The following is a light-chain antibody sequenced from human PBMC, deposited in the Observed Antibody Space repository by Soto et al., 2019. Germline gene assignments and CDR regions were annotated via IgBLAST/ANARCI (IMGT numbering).Light chain of an antibody. CDR3: QQYGSSPRT. Sequence: EIVLTQSPGTLSLSPGERATLSCRASQSVSSSHLAWYQQKPGQAPRLLIYGASSRATGISDRFSGSGSGTDFTITISRLEPEDFAVYYCQQYGSSPRTFGQGTKVEIK. CDR1: QSVSSSH. CDR2: GAS. V-gene: IGKV3-20*01. J-gene: IGKJ1*01.